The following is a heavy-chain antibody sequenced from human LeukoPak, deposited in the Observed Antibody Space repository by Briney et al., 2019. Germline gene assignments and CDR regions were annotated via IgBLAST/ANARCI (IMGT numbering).Heavy chain of an antibody. J-gene: IGHJ3*02. V-gene: IGHV1-18*01. D-gene: IGHD1-20*01. CDR3: ARLTGIAPFDAFDI. CDR1: GYTFTSYG. CDR2: ISAYNGNT. Sequence: ASVKVSCKASGYTFTSYGISWVRQAPGQGLEWMGWISAYNGNTNYAQKLQGRVTMTTDTSTSTAYMELRSLRSDDTAVYYCARLTGIAPFDAFDIWAKGQWSPSLQ.